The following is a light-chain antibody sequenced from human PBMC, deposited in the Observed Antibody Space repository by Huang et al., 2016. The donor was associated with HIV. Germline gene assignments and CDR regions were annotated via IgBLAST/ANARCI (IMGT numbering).Light chain of an antibody. CDR2: AAS. J-gene: IGKJ2*01. Sequence: IVMTQSPATLSVSPGETATLFCRASQSVGNTLAWYQQKPGQAPRLLLYAASTRATGIPARLSGSGSGTEFTLTISSLQSEDLAVYYCQQYKAWPQYTFGQGTRLEIQ. CDR3: QQYKAWPQYT. CDR1: QSVGNT. V-gene: IGKV3-15*01.